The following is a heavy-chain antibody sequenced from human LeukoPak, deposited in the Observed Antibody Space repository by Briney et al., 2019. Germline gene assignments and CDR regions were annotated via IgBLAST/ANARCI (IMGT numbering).Heavy chain of an antibody. CDR3: ARSSGYDYDGYFDY. D-gene: IGHD5-12*01. CDR2: INPNSGGT. V-gene: IGHV1-2*06. CDR1: GYTFTGYY. Sequence: ASVKVSCKASGYTFTGYYMHWVRQAPGQGPEWMGRINPNSGGTNYAQKFQGRVTMTRDTSISTAYMELSRLRSDDTAVYYCARSSGYDYDGYFDYWGQGTLVTVSS. J-gene: IGHJ4*02.